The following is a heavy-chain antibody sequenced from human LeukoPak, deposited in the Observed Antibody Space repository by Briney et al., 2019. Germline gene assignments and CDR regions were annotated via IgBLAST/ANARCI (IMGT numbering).Heavy chain of an antibody. V-gene: IGHV4-59*01. J-gene: IGHJ3*02. D-gene: IGHD3-10*01. CDR2: IYDSGKT. CDR1: GGSISSYY. CDR3: ARDYSGSNAFDI. Sequence: SETLSLTCTVSGGSISSYYWGWIRQPPGKGLEWIGCIYDSGKTNYNASLKSRVTISVDTSKNQFSLKLTSVTAADTAVYYCARDYSGSNAFDIWGQGTMVTVSS.